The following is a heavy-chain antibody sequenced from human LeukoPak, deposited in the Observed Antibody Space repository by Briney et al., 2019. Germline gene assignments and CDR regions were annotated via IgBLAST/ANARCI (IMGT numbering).Heavy chain of an antibody. CDR3: ARDNWGTPDGIDGFDI. CDR1: GFTLSRFW. V-gene: IGHV3-7*05. J-gene: IGHJ3*02. D-gene: IGHD7-27*01. Sequence: GGSLRLSCAASGFTLSRFWMTWVRQATGKGVEWVADIKHDVIEIIFVDSVKGRFTISRYNAKNSLYLQMNSLRAEDTAVYYCARDNWGTPDGIDGFDIWGQGTMVTVS. CDR2: IKHDVIEI.